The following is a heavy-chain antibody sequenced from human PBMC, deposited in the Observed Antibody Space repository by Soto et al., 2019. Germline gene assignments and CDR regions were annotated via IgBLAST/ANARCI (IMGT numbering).Heavy chain of an antibody. CDR3: AKDQGSSWYEIDY. CDR1: GFTFSNYA. D-gene: IGHD6-13*01. J-gene: IGHJ4*02. CDR2: NSGSGGST. V-gene: IGHV3-23*01. Sequence: EVQLLESGGGLVQPGGSLRLSCAASGFTFSNYAVTWVRQAPGKGLEWVSTNSGSGGSTYYADSVKGRFTISRDNTKNTLYLRMNSLRAEDTAVYYCAKDQGSSWYEIDYWGQGTLVTVSS.